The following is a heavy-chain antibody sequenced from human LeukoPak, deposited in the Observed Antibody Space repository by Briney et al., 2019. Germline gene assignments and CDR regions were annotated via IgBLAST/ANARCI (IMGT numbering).Heavy chain of an antibody. CDR1: GYTFTDYY. V-gene: IGHV1-69-2*01. D-gene: IGHD6-19*01. CDR2: VDPEDGET. CDR3: ASSSGWYYYYMDV. J-gene: IGHJ6*03. Sequence: ASVKVSCKVSGYTFTDYYMHWVQQAPGKGLEWMGLVDPEDGETIYAEKFQGRVTITADTSTSTAYMELRSLRSDDTAVYYCASSSGWYYYYMDVWGKGTTVTVSS.